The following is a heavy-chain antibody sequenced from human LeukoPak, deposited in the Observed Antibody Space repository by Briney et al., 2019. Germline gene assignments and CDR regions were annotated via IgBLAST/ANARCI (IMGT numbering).Heavy chain of an antibody. D-gene: IGHD3-3*01. J-gene: IGHJ5*02. V-gene: IGHV1-46*01. CDR1: GYTFTDYY. Sequence: ASVNVSCKASGYTFTDYYVHWVRQAPGQGLEWMGIINPSGGTTNYAQKCQGRLTMTRDTSTSTVYMELSRLRSEDTAVYYCARDLAIIVLLGTSPMGWFDPWGQGTLVTVSS. CDR2: INPSGGTT. CDR3: ARDLAIIVLLGTSPMGWFDP.